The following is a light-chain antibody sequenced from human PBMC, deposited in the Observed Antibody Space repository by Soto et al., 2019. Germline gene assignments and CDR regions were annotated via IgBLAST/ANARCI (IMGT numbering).Light chain of an antibody. Sequence: VLTQSPGTLSLSPGERATLSCRASESVSGTYVAWYQQTPGQAPRLLIPGASNRATGIPDRFAASGSGTDFTLTISGLEPEDSAVYFCQQYGRSPTTFGPGTKVEIK. CDR3: QQYGRSPTT. CDR1: ESVSGTY. J-gene: IGKJ3*01. V-gene: IGKV3-20*01. CDR2: GAS.